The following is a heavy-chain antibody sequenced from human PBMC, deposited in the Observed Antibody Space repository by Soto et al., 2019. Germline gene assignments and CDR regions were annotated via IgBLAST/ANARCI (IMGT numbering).Heavy chain of an antibody. CDR2: MNPNSGNT. CDR3: ARGRPVAGTRVRYFDY. CDR1: GYTFTSYD. V-gene: IGHV1-8*01. D-gene: IGHD6-19*01. Sequence: ASVKVSCKASGYTFTSYDINWVRQATGQGLEWMGWMNPNSGNTGYAQKFQGRVTMTRNTSISKAYMELSSLRSEDTAVYYCARGRPVAGTRVRYFDYWGQGTLVTVSS. J-gene: IGHJ4*02.